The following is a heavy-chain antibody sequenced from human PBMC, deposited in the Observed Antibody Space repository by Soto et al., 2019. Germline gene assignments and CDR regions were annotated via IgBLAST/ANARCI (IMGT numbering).Heavy chain of an antibody. V-gene: IGHV3-30*18. CDR3: AKDLEGNYDSDDYYYYGMDV. Sequence: GGSLRLSCAASGFTFSSYGMHWFRQAPGKGLEWVAVISYDGSNKYYADSVKGRFTISRDNSKNTLYLQMNSLRAEDTAVYYCAKDLEGNYDSDDYYYYGMDVWGQGTTVTVSS. D-gene: IGHD4-4*01. J-gene: IGHJ6*02. CDR2: ISYDGSNK. CDR1: GFTFSSYG.